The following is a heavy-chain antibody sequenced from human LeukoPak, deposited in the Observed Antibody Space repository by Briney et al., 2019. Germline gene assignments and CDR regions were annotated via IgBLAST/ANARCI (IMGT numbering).Heavy chain of an antibody. V-gene: IGHV3-7*01. CDR1: GFIFSSYW. CDR3: ARGGYCSGGRCYGGDY. D-gene: IGHD2-15*01. Sequence: GGSLRLSCAASGFIFSSYWMSWVRQAPGKGLEWVANIKQDGSEKYYVDSVKGRFTISRNNGKNSLYLQMNSLRAEDTAVYYCARGGYCSGGRCYGGDYWGQGTLVTVSS. CDR2: IKQDGSEK. J-gene: IGHJ4*02.